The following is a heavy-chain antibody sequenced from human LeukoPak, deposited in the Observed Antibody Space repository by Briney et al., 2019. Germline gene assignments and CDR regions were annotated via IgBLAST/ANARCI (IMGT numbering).Heavy chain of an antibody. CDR3: ARRSVGGGERSDY. CDR1: GGSVSSGSYY. CDR2: VYYSGNT. V-gene: IGHV4-61*01. D-gene: IGHD3-16*01. Sequence: SETLSLTCTVSGGSVSSGSYYWTWIRQPPGKGLEWIGYVYYSGNTNYSPSLKSRVTISVDTSKNQFSLKLTSVTAAVTAVYYCARRSVGGGERSDYWGQGTLVTVSS. J-gene: IGHJ4*02.